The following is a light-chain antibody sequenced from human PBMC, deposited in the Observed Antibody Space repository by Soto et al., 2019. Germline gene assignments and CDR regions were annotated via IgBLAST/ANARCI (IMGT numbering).Light chain of an antibody. Sequence: QSALTQPASVSGSPGQSITISCTGTSSDVGGYNYVSWYQQHPGKPPKLMIYDVSNRPSGVSNRFSGSKSGNTASLTISGLQAEDEADYYCSSYTSSSTLAVFGGGTKLTVL. V-gene: IGLV2-14*01. CDR1: SSDVGGYNY. J-gene: IGLJ2*01. CDR2: DVS. CDR3: SSYTSSSTLAV.